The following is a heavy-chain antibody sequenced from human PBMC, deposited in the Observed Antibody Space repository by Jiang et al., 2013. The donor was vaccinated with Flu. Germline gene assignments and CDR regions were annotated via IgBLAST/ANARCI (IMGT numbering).Heavy chain of an antibody. J-gene: IGHJ4*02. CDR1: GFTFSSYE. CDR3: ARGDYYDSSGPWSGY. V-gene: IGHV3-48*03. Sequence: VQLVESGGGLVQPGGSLRLSCAASGFTFSSYEMNWVRQAPGKGLEWVSYISRSGTTIYYADSVKGRFTISRDNAKNSLYLQMNSLRAEDTAVYYCARGDYYDSSGPWSGYWGQGTLVTVSS. CDR2: ISRSGTTI. D-gene: IGHD3-22*01.